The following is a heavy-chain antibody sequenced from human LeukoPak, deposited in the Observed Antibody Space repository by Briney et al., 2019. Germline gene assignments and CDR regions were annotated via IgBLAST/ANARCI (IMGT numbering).Heavy chain of an antibody. Sequence: GASVKVSCKASGGTFSSYAISWVRQAPGQGLEWMGGIIPIFGTANYAQKFQGRVTITADESTSTAYMELSSLRSEDTAVYYCARGGFNYGSGSYNSPNYYYYYMDVWGKGTTVTISS. CDR1: GGTFSSYA. V-gene: IGHV1-69*13. J-gene: IGHJ6*03. CDR3: ARGGFNYGSGSYNSPNYYYYYMDV. CDR2: IIPIFGTA. D-gene: IGHD3-10*01.